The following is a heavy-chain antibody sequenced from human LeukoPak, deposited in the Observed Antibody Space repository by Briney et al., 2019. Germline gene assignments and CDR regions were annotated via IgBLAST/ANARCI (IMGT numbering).Heavy chain of an antibody. CDR3: AKTTAGYSSGRYPGWPIDY. CDR1: GFTFRRYA. V-gene: IGHV3-23*01. CDR2: ISVSGGDT. Sequence: GGSLRLSCAASGFTFRRYAIYWLGQAPGKGLEWVSGISVSGGDTYFADSVKDRFTIARDNSKNTVFLQMDSLRAEETAVYYCAKTTAGYSSGRYPGWPIDYWGQGTLVTVSS. D-gene: IGHD6-19*01. J-gene: IGHJ4*02.